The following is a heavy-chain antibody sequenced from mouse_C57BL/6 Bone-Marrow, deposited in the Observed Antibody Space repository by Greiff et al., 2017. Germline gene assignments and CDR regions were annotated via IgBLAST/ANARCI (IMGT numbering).Heavy chain of an antibody. Sequence: QVQLQQPGAELVKPGASVKLSCKASGYTFTSYWMHWVKQRPGQGLEWIGMIHPNSGSTNYNEKFKSKATLTVDKSSSTACMQLSSLTSEDSAVYDCARLGSSCGYAMDYWGQGTSVTVSS. D-gene: IGHD1-1*01. J-gene: IGHJ4*01. CDR2: IHPNSGST. V-gene: IGHV1-64*01. CDR1: GYTFTSYW. CDR3: ARLGSSCGYAMDY.